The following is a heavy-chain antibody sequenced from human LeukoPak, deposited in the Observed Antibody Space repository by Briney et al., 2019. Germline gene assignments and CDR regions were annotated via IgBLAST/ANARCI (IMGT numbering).Heavy chain of an antibody. Sequence: SETLSLTCTVSGGSISSYYWSWIRQPPGKGLEWVGYIYYSGSTNYNPSLKSRVTISVDTSKNQFSLKLSSVTAADTAVYYCAREKTYSSSWYPSGFAPWGQEPLVTVSS. V-gene: IGHV4-59*12. CDR2: IYYSGST. CDR1: GGSISSYY. CDR3: AREKTYSSSWYPSGFAP. D-gene: IGHD6-13*01. J-gene: IGHJ5*02.